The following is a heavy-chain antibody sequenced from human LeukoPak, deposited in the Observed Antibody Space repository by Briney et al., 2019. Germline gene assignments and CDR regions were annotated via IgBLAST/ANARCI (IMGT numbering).Heavy chain of an antibody. J-gene: IGHJ6*03. V-gene: IGHV4-59*01. Sequence: SETLPLTCTVSDDSITMYYWTWIRQPPGNGLEWIGYVDHTGSTKFNPSLNGRVSISSNTSKNFFSLRLRSVTAADTAVYFCARGRVSSSTWYSTYYYFFYMDFWGKGTTVTVSS. CDR2: VDHTGST. CDR1: DDSITMYY. D-gene: IGHD4-11*01. CDR3: ARGRVSSSTWYSTYYYFFYMDF.